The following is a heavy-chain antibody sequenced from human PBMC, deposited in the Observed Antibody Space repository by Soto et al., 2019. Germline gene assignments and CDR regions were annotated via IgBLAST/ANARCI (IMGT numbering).Heavy chain of an antibody. CDR3: ARLGGDGYNWWPGAEYLQH. Sequence: QVQLVQSGAEVKKPGSSVKVSCKASGGTFSSYAISWVRQAPGQGLEWMGGIIPIFGTANYAQKFQGRVTITADESTSTAYMELSSLRSEDTAVYYCARLGGDGYNWWPGAEYLQHWGQGTLVTVSS. V-gene: IGHV1-69*01. CDR1: GGTFSSYA. D-gene: IGHD5-12*01. J-gene: IGHJ1*01. CDR2: IIPIFGTA.